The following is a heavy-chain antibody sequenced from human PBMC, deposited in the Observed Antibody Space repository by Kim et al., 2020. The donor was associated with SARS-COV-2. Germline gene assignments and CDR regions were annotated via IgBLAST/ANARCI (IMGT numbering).Heavy chain of an antibody. Sequence: ASVKVSCKVSGYTLTELSMHWVRQAPGKGLEWMGGFDPEDGETIYAQKFQGRVTMTEDTSTDTAYMELSSLRSEDTAVYYCANPSRGTNSVDAFDIWGQGTMVTVSS. CDR3: ANPSRGTNSVDAFDI. D-gene: IGHD2-8*01. V-gene: IGHV1-24*01. CDR1: GYTLTELS. J-gene: IGHJ3*02. CDR2: FDPEDGET.